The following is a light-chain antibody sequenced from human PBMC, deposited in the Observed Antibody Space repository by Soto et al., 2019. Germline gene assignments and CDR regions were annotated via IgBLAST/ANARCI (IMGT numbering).Light chain of an antibody. Sequence: QSVLTQPPSVSAAPGQKVTISCSGSSSNIGNNYVSWYQQLPGTAPKLLIYDNNKRPSGIPDRFSGSKSGTSATLGITGLQTGDEADYYCGTWDSSLSAWVFGGGTQLTVL. CDR1: SSNIGNNY. V-gene: IGLV1-51*01. CDR2: DNN. J-gene: IGLJ3*02. CDR3: GTWDSSLSAWV.